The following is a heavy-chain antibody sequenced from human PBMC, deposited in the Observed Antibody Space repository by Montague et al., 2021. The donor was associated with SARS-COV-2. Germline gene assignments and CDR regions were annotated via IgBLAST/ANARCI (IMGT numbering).Heavy chain of an antibody. D-gene: IGHD1-26*01. Sequence: SETLSLTCTISGGSISGNYWNWIRQSPVKGLEWIGYISDSGNTNYNPSLKSRVTISLDTSKNQFFLSLTSVTAADTAMYYYAREDSGNYLVGWYDPWGQGTLVTVSS. J-gene: IGHJ5*02. CDR3: AREDSGNYLVGWYDP. CDR2: ISDSGNT. V-gene: IGHV4-59*13. CDR1: GGSISGNY.